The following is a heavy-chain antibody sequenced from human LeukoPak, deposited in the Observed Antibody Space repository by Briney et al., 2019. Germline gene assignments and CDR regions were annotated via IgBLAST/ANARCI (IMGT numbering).Heavy chain of an antibody. CDR3: ARERGGALDY. D-gene: IGHD3-10*01. Sequence: ASVKVSCKASGYTFTSYYMHWVRQAPGQGLEWMGRINPSGGITNYAQKFQGRVTMTRDTSASTVYMELSSLRSADTAVHYCARERGGALDYWGQGTLVTVSS. CDR1: GYTFTSYY. J-gene: IGHJ4*02. V-gene: IGHV1-46*01. CDR2: INPSGGIT.